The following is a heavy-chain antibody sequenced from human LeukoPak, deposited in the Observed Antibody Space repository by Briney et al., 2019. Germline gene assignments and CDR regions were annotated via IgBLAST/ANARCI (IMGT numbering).Heavy chain of an antibody. CDR3: ASTPSYYYGSGIDY. D-gene: IGHD3-10*01. J-gene: IGHJ4*02. Sequence: SETLSLTCAVSGGSISSSNWWSWVRQPPGKGLEWIGEIYHSGSTNYNPSLKSRVTISVDKSKNQFSLKLSSVTAADTAVYYCASTPSYYYGSGIDYWGQGTLVTVSS. CDR1: GGSISSSNW. CDR2: IYHSGST. V-gene: IGHV4-4*02.